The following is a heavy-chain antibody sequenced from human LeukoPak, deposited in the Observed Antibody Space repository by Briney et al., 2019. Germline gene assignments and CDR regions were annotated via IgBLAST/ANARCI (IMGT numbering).Heavy chain of an antibody. CDR3: VRDDNWGFDY. J-gene: IGHJ4*02. V-gene: IGHV3-21*05. CDR2: TGGGGSGM. CDR1: GFAFSDYS. Sequence: PGGSLRLSCAASGFAFSDYSLNWVRQAPGKGLEWVANTGGGGSGMGSGNYYAGSVKGRFTISRDNAKRSLYLQMNSLRAEDTAFYYCVRDDNWGFDYWGQGALVTVSS. D-gene: IGHD7-27*01.